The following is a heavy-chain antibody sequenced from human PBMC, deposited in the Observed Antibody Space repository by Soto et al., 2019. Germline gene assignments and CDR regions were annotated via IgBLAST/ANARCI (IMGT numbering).Heavy chain of an antibody. J-gene: IGHJ4*02. CDR3: ARELGYGGHLYDSSGYYPIDY. CDR2: ISSSGSTI. CDR1: GFTFSDYY. D-gene: IGHD3-22*01. Sequence: QVQLVESGGGLVKPGGSLRLSCAASGFTFSDYYMSWIRQAPGKGLEWVSYISSSGSTIYYADSVKGRFTISRDNAKNSLYLQMNSLRAEDTAVYYCARELGYGGHLYDSSGYYPIDYWGQGTLVTVSS. V-gene: IGHV3-11*01.